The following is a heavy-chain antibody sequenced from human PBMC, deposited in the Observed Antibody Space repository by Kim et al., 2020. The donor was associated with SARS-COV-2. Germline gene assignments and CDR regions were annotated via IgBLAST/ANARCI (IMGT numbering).Heavy chain of an antibody. J-gene: IGHJ5*02. CDR3: VGSGVGST. CDR2: IKEDGSEK. V-gene: IGHV3-7*01. CDR1: GFTFSAHW. Sequence: GGSLRISCAASGFTFSAHWMSWARQAPGKGLEWVANIKEDGSEKFYVDSVKGRFTVSRDSAKNSLYLQMTSLRVEDTAVYYCVGSGVGSTWGQGTLVTVSS. D-gene: IGHD3-10*01.